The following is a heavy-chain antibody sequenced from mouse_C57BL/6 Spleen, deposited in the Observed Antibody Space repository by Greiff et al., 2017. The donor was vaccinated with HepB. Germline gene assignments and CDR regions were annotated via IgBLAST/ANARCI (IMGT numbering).Heavy chain of an antibody. CDR1: GYAFSSSW. CDR2: IYPGDGDT. J-gene: IGHJ2*01. V-gene: IGHV1-82*01. Sequence: QVQLQQSGPELVKPGASVKISCKASGYAFSSSWMNWVKQRPGKGLEWIGRIYPGDGDTNYNGKFKGKATLTADKSSSTAYMQLSSLTSEDSAVYFCARSGRESFDYWGQGTTLTVSS. D-gene: IGHD3-2*02. CDR3: ARSGRESFDY.